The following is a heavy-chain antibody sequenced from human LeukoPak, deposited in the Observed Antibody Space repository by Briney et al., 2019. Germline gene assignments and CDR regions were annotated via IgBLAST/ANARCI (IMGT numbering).Heavy chain of an antibody. J-gene: IGHJ5*02. V-gene: IGHV4-30-4*07. D-gene: IGHD2/OR15-2a*01. CDR1: GGSISGGGYS. Sequence: SETLSLTCAVSGGSISGGGYSWSWIRQPPGKGLEWIGYIYYSGSTYYNPSLKSRVTISVDTSKNQFSLKLSSVTAADTAVYYCARYFEVWFDPWGQGTLVTVSS. CDR2: IYYSGST. CDR3: ARYFEVWFDP.